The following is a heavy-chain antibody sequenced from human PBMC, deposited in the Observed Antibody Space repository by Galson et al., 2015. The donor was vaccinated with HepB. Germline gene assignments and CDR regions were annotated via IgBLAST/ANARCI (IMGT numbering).Heavy chain of an antibody. CDR1: GFPFSTYW. J-gene: IGHJ4*02. CDR3: ARGPFGGYAPLY. D-gene: IGHD6-25*01. Sequence: SLRLSCAASGFPFSTYWMSWVRQAPGKGLEWVANIKQDGSEKYYVDSVKGRFTISRDNAKNSLYLQMNSLRAEDTAVYYCARGPFGGYAPLYWGQGTLVTVSP. V-gene: IGHV3-7*03. CDR2: IKQDGSEK.